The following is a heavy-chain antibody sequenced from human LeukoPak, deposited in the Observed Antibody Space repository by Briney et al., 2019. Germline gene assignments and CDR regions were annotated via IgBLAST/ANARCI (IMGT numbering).Heavy chain of an antibody. D-gene: IGHD5-18*01. V-gene: IGHV3-48*01. CDR1: GFTFSSYS. CDR2: ISSSSSTI. J-gene: IGHJ4*02. Sequence: QPGGSLRLSCAASGFTFSSYSMNGVRQAPGKGLEGVSYISSSSSTIYYADSVKGRFTISRDNAKNSLYLQMNSLRAEDTAVYYCARDWSDTAVDYWGQGTLVTVSS. CDR3: ARDWSDTAVDY.